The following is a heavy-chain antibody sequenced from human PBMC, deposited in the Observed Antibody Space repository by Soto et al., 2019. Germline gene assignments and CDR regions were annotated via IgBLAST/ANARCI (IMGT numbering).Heavy chain of an antibody. V-gene: IGHV4-59*01. CDR1: GVSISTYY. CDR2: MFHSGST. CDR3: ASGSTYRGYVG. Sequence: QVQLQESGPGLVKPSETLSLTCTVSGVSISTYYWSWIRQPPGKGLEWIGYMFHSGSTNYNPSLNSRVTSSVDTSKNQFSLKLSSVTAADTAVYYCASGSTYRGYVGWGQGTLVTVSS. D-gene: IGHD5-12*01. J-gene: IGHJ4*02.